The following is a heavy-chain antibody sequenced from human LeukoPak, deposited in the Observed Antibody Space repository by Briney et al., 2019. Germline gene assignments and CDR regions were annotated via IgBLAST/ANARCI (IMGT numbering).Heavy chain of an antibody. J-gene: IGHJ4*02. Sequence: SVKVSCKASGYTFTSYGISWVRQAPGQGLEWMGRIIPILGIANYAQKFQGRVTITADKSTSTAYMELSSLRSEDTAVYYCARDCLVQLWPKQIYYFDYWGQGTLVTVSS. CDR3: ARDCLVQLWPKQIYYFDY. D-gene: IGHD5-18*01. V-gene: IGHV1-69*04. CDR2: IIPILGIA. CDR1: GYTFTSYG.